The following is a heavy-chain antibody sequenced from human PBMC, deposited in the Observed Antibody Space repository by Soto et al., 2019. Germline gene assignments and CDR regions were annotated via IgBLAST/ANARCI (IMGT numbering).Heavy chain of an antibody. Sequence: QVQLQESGPGLVKPSQTLSLTCTVSGGSISSGGYYWSWIRQHPGKGLEWIGYIYYSGSTYYNPSLMSRVTISVDTPKNKFSLKLSSVTAADTAVYYCARAGIAAAGQINWFDPWGQGTLVTVSS. J-gene: IGHJ5*02. D-gene: IGHD6-13*01. V-gene: IGHV4-31*03. CDR2: IYYSGST. CDR1: GGSISSGGYY. CDR3: ARAGIAAAGQINWFDP.